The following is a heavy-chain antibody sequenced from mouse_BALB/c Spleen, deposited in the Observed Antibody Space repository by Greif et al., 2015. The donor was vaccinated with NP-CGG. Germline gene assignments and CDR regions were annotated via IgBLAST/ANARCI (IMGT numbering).Heavy chain of an antibody. Sequence: QVQLQQSGSVLVRPGASVKLSCKASGYTFTSSWMHWAKQRPGQGLEWIGEIQPSSGNTNYNEMFKGKATLTVDTSSSTAYVDLSSLTSEDSAVYYCSKSGDYDNSFDYWGQGTTLTASS. J-gene: IGHJ2*01. CDR1: GYTFTSSW. D-gene: IGHD2-4*01. V-gene: IGHV1S130*01. CDR3: SKSGDYDNSFDY. CDR2: IQPSSGNT.